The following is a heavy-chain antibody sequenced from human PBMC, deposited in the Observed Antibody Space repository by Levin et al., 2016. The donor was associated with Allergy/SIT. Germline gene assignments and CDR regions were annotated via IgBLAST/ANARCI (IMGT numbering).Heavy chain of an antibody. Sequence: WVRQAPGQGLEWMGWMNPNSGNTGYAQKFQGRVTMTRNTSISTAYMELSSLRSEDTAVYYCARVLNRNFLEWYDAPSYGMDVWGQGTTVTVSS. CDR2: MNPNSGNT. J-gene: IGHJ6*02. CDR3: ARVLNRNFLEWYDAPSYGMDV. D-gene: IGHD3-3*01. V-gene: IGHV1-8*01.